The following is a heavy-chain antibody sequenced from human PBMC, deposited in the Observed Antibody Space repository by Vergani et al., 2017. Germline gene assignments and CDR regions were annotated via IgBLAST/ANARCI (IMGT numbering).Heavy chain of an antibody. CDR1: ADSISSCRYS. CDR3: ARQRPGSGWSPGDFDD. Sequence: QLQLQQSGPGLVKPSDTLFLTCTVSADSISSCRYSCCWIRRPPGKSLEWIGGIYYSRLTYYNPSLKSRVAISVDTTKNPFSLKVTSVSASVTAVYFSARQRPGSGWSPGDFDDWGQGILVTVSS. V-gene: IGHV4-39*01. J-gene: IGHJ4*02. CDR2: IYYSRLT. D-gene: IGHD6-19*01.